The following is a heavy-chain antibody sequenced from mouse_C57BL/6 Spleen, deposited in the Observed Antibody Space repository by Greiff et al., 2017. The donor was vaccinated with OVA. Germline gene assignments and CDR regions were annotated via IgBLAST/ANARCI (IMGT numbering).Heavy chain of an antibody. CDR2: IDPANGNT. V-gene: IGHV14-3*01. CDR1: GFTFTNTY. J-gene: IGHJ1*03. CDR3: AGSPGANWYFDV. Sequence: VQLQQSVAELVRPGASVKLSCTASGFTFTNTYMHWVKQRPEQGLEWIGRIDPANGNTKYAPKFQGKATITADTSSNTAYLLLSSLTSEDAAVYYCAGSPGANWYFDVWGTGTTVTVSS.